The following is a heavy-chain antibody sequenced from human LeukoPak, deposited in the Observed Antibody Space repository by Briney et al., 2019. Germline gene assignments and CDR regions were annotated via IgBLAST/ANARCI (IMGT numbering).Heavy chain of an antibody. CDR2: ISGSGSTI. V-gene: IGHV3-48*03. Sequence: DPGGSLRLFWTASGYIFSPYEKLWVRQAPGKGLEWVSYISGSGSTINYADSVKGRFTISRDNAKNSLYLQMKSLRAEDTAVYYCASYAGNPSKFDPWGQGTLVTVSS. CDR1: GYIFSPYE. D-gene: IGHD4-23*01. CDR3: ASYAGNPSKFDP. J-gene: IGHJ5*02.